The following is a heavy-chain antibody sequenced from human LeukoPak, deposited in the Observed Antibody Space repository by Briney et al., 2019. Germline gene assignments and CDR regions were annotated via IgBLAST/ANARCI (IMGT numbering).Heavy chain of an antibody. D-gene: IGHD3-10*01. CDR2: INSDGSST. Sequence: GGSLRLSCTACRFTFSSYWTHWVRQAPGKGLVWVSRINSDGSSTSYADSVKGRFTISRDNAKNTLYLQMNSLRAEDTAVYYCARVRGYAFGIWGQRTMVTVSS. V-gene: IGHV3-74*01. CDR3: ARVRGYAFGI. J-gene: IGHJ3*02. CDR1: RFTFSSYW.